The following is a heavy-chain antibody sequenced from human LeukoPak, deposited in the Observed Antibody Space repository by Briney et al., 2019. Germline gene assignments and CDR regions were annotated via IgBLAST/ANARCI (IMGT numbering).Heavy chain of an antibody. CDR1: GLTFSDYY. V-gene: IGHV3-7*01. Sequence: GGSLRLSCAASGLTFSDYYMSWIRQAPGKGLEWVAIITQDGSDQLYGDSVKGRFTISRDNAKNSLYLQMNSLRVQDTAVYYCAGGSGWLIDYWGQGTLVTVSS. J-gene: IGHJ4*02. D-gene: IGHD6-19*01. CDR2: ITQDGSDQ. CDR3: AGGSGWLIDY.